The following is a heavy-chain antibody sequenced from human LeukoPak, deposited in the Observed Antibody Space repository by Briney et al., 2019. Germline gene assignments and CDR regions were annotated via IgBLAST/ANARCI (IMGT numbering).Heavy chain of an antibody. CDR1: GGTFSSYA. Sequence: SVKVSCKASGGTFSSYAISWVRQAPGQGLEWMGGIIPIFGTANYAQKFQGRVTNTTDESTSTAYMELSSLRSEDTAVYYCARARDYYDSSGYSSDYWGQGTLVTVSS. CDR2: IIPIFGTA. D-gene: IGHD3-22*01. CDR3: ARARDYYDSSGYSSDY. J-gene: IGHJ4*02. V-gene: IGHV1-69*05.